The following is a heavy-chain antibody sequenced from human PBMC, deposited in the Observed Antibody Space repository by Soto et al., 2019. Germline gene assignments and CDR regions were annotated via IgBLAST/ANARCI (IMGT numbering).Heavy chain of an antibody. V-gene: IGHV4-59*01. Sequence: PSETLSLTCTVSGGSISSYYWSWIRQPPGKGLEWIGYIYYSGSTNYNPSLKSRVTISVDTSKNQFSLKLSSVTAADTAVYYCARSFGGAAAGPFDYWGQGTLVTSPQ. CDR1: GGSISSYY. J-gene: IGHJ4*02. CDR3: ARSFGGAAAGPFDY. D-gene: IGHD6-13*01. CDR2: IYYSGST.